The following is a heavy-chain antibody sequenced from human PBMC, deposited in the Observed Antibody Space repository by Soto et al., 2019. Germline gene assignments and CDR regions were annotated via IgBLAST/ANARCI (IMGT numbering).Heavy chain of an antibody. V-gene: IGHV4-31*03. Sequence: QVQLQESGPGLVKPSQTLSLTCTVSGGSISSGGYYWSWIRQHPGKGLEWIGYIYYSGSTYYNPSLKRRVTISVDTSKNQFSLKLSSVTAADTAVYYCARAPKGVGQLAGGWFDPWGQGTLVTVSS. CDR1: GGSISSGGYY. D-gene: IGHD6-6*01. CDR3: ARAPKGVGQLAGGWFDP. CDR2: IYYSGST. J-gene: IGHJ5*02.